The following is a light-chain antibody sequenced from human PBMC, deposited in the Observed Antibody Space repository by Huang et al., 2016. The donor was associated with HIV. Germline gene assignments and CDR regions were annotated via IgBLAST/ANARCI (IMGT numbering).Light chain of an antibody. CDR3: MQGIHSWT. Sequence: DIVMTQTPLSLSVTPGQPASISCKSSQSLLHSDGKTYLYWYLQKPGQSPQLLIYEVSGRFSGVPDRVSCGGSWTDFTLKISRVEAEDVGVYYCMQGIHSWTFGQGTKVEIK. CDR2: EVS. CDR1: QSLLHSDGKTY. J-gene: IGKJ1*01. V-gene: IGKV2-29*02.